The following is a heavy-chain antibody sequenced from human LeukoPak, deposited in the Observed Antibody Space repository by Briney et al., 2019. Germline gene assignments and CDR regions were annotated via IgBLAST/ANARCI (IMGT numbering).Heavy chain of an antibody. CDR3: ARRSFWSGYYPFDY. CDR1: GGSISSGGYY. V-gene: IGHV4-30-2*01. J-gene: IGHJ4*02. D-gene: IGHD3-3*01. Sequence: SQTLSLTCTVSGGSISSGGYYWSWIRQPPGKGLEWIGYIYHSGSTYYNPSLKSRVTISVDRSKNQFSLKLSSVTAADTAVYYCARRSFWSGYYPFDYWGQGTLVTVSS. CDR2: IYHSGST.